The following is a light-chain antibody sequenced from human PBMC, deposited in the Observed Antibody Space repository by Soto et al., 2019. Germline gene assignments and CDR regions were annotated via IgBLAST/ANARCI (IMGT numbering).Light chain of an antibody. CDR2: DVS. Sequence: QSALTQPASVSGSPGQSITISCTATTSAGGGYKSVSWCQQHPGKAPKLMIYDVSSRPSGVSNRFSGSKSGNTASLTISGLQPEDEADYYCSSYTTSSTVVFGTGTKVTVL. J-gene: IGLJ1*01. CDR1: TSAGGGYKS. CDR3: SSYTTSSTVV. V-gene: IGLV2-14*03.